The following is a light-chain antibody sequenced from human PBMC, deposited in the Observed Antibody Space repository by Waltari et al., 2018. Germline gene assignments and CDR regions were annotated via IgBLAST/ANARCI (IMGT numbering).Light chain of an antibody. Sequence: DIQMTQSPSSLSASVGDRVTITCRASQAISDSLAWFQQKPGRAPKSLIYAASNLQDGVPSKFSGSESGTDFTLTISSLQPEDFATYYCQQYKSVPLTFGGGTKVEI. CDR3: QQYKSVPLT. CDR2: AAS. J-gene: IGKJ4*01. CDR1: QAISDS. V-gene: IGKV1-16*02.